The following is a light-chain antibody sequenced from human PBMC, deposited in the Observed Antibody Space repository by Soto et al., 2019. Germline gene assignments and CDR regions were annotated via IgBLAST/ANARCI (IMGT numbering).Light chain of an antibody. CDR1: QSISTW. Sequence: RQMTQSPSTLSASVGDRVTITCRASQSISTWLAWYQQKPGKAPKLLIYKASSLESGVPSRFSGSGSGTEFTLTISSVQPDDFATYYCQKYNSYSRTFGQGTKVEIK. CDR3: QKYNSYSRT. J-gene: IGKJ1*01. V-gene: IGKV1-5*03. CDR2: KAS.